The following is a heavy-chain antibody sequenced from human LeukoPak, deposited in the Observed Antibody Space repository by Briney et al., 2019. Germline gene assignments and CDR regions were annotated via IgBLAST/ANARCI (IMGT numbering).Heavy chain of an antibody. Sequence: GGSLRLSCAASGFTFSSYWMSWVRQAPGKGLEWVANIKQDGSEKYYVDSVKGRFAISRDNAKNSLYLQMSSLRAEDTAVYYCARELPDELPEWGFYDYWGQGTLVTVSS. J-gene: IGHJ4*02. CDR1: GFTFSSYW. CDR3: ARELPDELPEWGFYDY. V-gene: IGHV3-7*01. D-gene: IGHD1-26*01. CDR2: IKQDGSEK.